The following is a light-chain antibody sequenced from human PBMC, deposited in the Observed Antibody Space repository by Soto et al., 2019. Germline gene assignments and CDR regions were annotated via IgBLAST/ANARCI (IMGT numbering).Light chain of an antibody. CDR3: KQALQTPGYT. CDR2: LGS. J-gene: IGKJ2*01. Sequence: DIVMTQSPLSLPVTPGEPASISCRSSQSLLHSNGYNYLDWYLQKPGQSSQILIYLGSNRASWVPDRFSCRGSSTDYTLKLSRLETDDVGVYYCKQALQTPGYTFGQGTKRDNK. V-gene: IGKV2-28*01. CDR1: QSLLHSNGYNY.